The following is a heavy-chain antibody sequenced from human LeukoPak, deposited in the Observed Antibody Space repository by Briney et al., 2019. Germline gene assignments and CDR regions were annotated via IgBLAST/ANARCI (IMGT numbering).Heavy chain of an antibody. V-gene: IGHV3-53*01. CDR2: TYTGGNS. J-gene: IGHJ3*02. Sequence: GGSLRLSCAASGFTVSSIHMVWVRQAPGKGLEWVSVTYTGGNSYYADSVKGRFIISRDISKNTLYLQMNSLRAEDSALYYCARGGRGSAAVVAPRPFDIWGQGMMVTVSS. CDR1: GFTVSSIH. D-gene: IGHD3-22*01. CDR3: ARGGRGSAAVVAPRPFDI.